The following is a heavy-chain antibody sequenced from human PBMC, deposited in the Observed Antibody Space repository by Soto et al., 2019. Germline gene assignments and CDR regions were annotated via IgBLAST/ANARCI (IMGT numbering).Heavy chain of an antibody. CDR2: IIPIFGTA. CDR1: GGTFSSYA. Sequence: QVQLVQSGAEVKKPGSSVKVSCKASGGTFSSYAISWVRQAPGQGLEWMGGIIPIFGTANYAQKFQGRVTITADESTSTAYMELRSLRSEDTAVYYCARGGVWVVTATHDAFDIWGQGTMVTVSS. CDR3: ARGGVWVVTATHDAFDI. J-gene: IGHJ3*02. V-gene: IGHV1-69*01. D-gene: IGHD2-21*02.